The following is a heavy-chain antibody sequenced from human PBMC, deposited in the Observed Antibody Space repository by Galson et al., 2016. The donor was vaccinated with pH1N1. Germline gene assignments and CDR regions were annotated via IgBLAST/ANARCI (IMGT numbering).Heavy chain of an antibody. CDR3: TRENHHKFDY. J-gene: IGHJ4*02. V-gene: IGHV3-72*01. CDR2: ITKRPEGYTT. CDR1: GFTLGDSY. Sequence: SLRLSCAASGFTLGDSYMDWVRQAPGKGLEWVGRITKRPEGYTTQDAASVKGRFIISREDSKDLLYLQMNSLKTEDTAVYYCTRENHHKFDYWGQGTLVTVSS.